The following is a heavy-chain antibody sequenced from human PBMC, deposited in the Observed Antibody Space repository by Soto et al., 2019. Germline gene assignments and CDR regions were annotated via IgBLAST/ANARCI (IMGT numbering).Heavy chain of an antibody. Sequence: QVQLQESGPGLVRPSETLSLTCIVSGASISSYYWGWLRQPRGKGLEWIGYIYDSGRTEYNPSLNSRVTISTDTSKNQFSLKLNSVTAADTAVYYCAREGLRKGRVFDIWGQGTMVTASS. CDR2: IYDSGRT. J-gene: IGHJ3*02. CDR3: AREGLRKGRVFDI. CDR1: GASISSYY. V-gene: IGHV4-59*13. D-gene: IGHD3-16*01.